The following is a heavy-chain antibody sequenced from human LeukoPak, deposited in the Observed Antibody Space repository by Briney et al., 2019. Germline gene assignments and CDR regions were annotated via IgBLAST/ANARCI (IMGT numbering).Heavy chain of an antibody. J-gene: IGHJ4*02. V-gene: IGHV3-30*18. CDR1: GFTFDTYA. CDR2: ISSDGSNQ. D-gene: IGHD4-17*01. CDR3: AKDPLYGDYGIDY. Sequence: GGSLRLSCAASGFTFDTYAMHWVRQAPGKGLEWVAVISSDGSNQYYEDSVKGRFIISRDNSKNTLYLQMNSLSTEDTAVYYCAKDPLYGDYGIDYRGQGTLVTVSS.